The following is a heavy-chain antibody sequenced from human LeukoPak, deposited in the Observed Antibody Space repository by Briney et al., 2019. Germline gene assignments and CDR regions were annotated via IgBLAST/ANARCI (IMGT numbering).Heavy chain of an antibody. J-gene: IGHJ4*02. CDR3: ARSFLSRYCTNGVCWFDY. CDR1: GSPFTGYY. V-gene: IGHV1-2*02. CDR2: INPNSGGT. D-gene: IGHD2-8*01. Sequence: ASVKVSCKASGSPFTGYYMHWVRQAPGRGLEWMGWINPNSGGTNYAQKFQGRVTMTRDTSISTAYMELSRLRSDDTAVYYCARSFLSRYCTNGVCWFDYWGQGTLVTVSS.